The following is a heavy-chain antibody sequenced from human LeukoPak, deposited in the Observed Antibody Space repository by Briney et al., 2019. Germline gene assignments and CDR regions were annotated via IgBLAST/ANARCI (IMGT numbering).Heavy chain of an antibody. CDR1: GYTFTSYY. D-gene: IGHD3-10*01. Sequence: GASVKVSCKASGYTFTSYYMHWVRQATGQGLEWMGWMNPNSGNTAYAQKFQGRVTMTRNTSISTAYMELSSLRSEDTAVYYCARGSILLWFGESYGTWGQGTLVTVSS. CDR2: MNPNSGNT. V-gene: IGHV1-8*02. J-gene: IGHJ5*02. CDR3: ARGSILLWFGESYGT.